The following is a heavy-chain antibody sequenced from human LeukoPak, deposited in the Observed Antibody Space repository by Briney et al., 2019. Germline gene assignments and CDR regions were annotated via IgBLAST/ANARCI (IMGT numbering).Heavy chain of an antibody. CDR2: LNIDSITI. Sequence: GGSLRLSCAASGFPLSSYSINCVPRAPEKGLECVSYLNIDSITINYAHSEKGRFPLSTDNPQNTLYLQIQSPRAEDTAVYYYSTAKFENWGQGTLVTVSS. D-gene: IGHD4/OR15-4a*01. CDR1: GFPLSSYS. V-gene: IGHV3-48*01. J-gene: IGHJ4*02. CDR3: STAKFEN.